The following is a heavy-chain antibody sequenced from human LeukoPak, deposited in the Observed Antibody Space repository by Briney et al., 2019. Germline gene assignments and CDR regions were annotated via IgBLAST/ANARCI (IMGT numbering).Heavy chain of an antibody. V-gene: IGHV3-23*01. J-gene: IGHJ4*02. CDR1: GFTFSCYA. CDR3: ARPDSDILTGFDY. D-gene: IGHD3-9*01. CDR2: ISGSGGST. Sequence: GGSLRLSCAASGFTFSCYAMSWGRQVRGKGLEWVSGISGSGGSTYYADSVKGRFTISRDNSKNTLDLQMNSLRAEDTAVYYCARPDSDILTGFDYWGQGTLVTVSS.